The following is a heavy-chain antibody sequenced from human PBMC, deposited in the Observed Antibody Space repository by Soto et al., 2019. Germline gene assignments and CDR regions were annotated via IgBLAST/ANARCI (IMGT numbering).Heavy chain of an antibody. CDR3: AQGMVATYYYYYGMDV. CDR1: GGTFSSYA. CDR2: IIPIFGTA. Sequence: QVQLVQSGAEVKKPGSSVKVSCKASGGTFSSYAISWVRQAPGQGLEWMGGIIPIFGTANYAQKFQGRVTITADESTTXAYRELGSLRSEDTAVYYCAQGMVATYYYYYGMDVWGQGTTVTVSS. D-gene: IGHD5-12*01. V-gene: IGHV1-69*12. J-gene: IGHJ6*02.